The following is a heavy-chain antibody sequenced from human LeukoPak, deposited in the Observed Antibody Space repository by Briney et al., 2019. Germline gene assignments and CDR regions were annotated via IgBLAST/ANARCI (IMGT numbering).Heavy chain of an antibody. J-gene: IGHJ5*02. Sequence: GASVKVSCKASGYTFTGYYMHWVRQAPGQGLEWMGWINPNSGGTDYAQKFQGRVTMTKDTSISTAYMELSRLRSDDTAVYHCARATVRGVREFDPWGQGTLVTVSS. V-gene: IGHV1-2*02. CDR3: ARATVRGVREFDP. D-gene: IGHD3-10*01. CDR2: INPNSGGT. CDR1: GYTFTGYY.